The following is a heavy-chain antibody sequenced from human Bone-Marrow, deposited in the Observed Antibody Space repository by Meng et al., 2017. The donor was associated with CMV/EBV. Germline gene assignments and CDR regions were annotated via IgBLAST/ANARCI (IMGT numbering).Heavy chain of an antibody. Sequence: ASVKVSCKASGYTFTSYDINWVRQATGQGLEWMGWMNPNSGNTGYARKFQGRVTMTRNTSISTAYMELSSLRSEDTAVYYCARGDCSSTSCYSNYYYGMDVWGQGTTVTVSS. D-gene: IGHD2-2*02. J-gene: IGHJ6*01. CDR2: MNPNSGNT. CDR3: ARGDCSSTSCYSNYYYGMDV. CDR1: GYTFTSYD. V-gene: IGHV1-8*01.